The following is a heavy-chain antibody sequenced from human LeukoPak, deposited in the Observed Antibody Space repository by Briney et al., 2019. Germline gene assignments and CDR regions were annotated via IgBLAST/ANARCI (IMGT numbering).Heavy chain of an antibody. J-gene: IGHJ4*02. CDR1: GFTFSSYS. D-gene: IGHD4-17*01. V-gene: IGHV3-21*01. CDR3: ARSATLTTSFDS. CDR2: ISSSSSYI. Sequence: GGSLRLSCAASGFTFSSYSMNWVRQAPGKGLEWVSSISSSSSYIYYTDSVKGRFTISRDNAKNSLYLQMNSLRAEDTAVYYCARSATLTTSFDSWGQGTLVTVSS.